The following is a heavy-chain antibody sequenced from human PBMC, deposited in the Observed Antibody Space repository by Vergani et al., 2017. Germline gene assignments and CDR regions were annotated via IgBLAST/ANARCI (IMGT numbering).Heavy chain of an antibody. J-gene: IGHJ4*02. V-gene: IGHV4-4*03. CDR2: ICHTEDT. Sequence: QVQLQESGPGLVKPPGTLSLTCAVSGDSISSNNCWTWVRQPPGKGLEWIGEICHTEDTKYSPSLKRRVTVSVDESRNLFSLRLNSVPAADTAVYYCATIGYRRWGYYFDYWGQGILVTVSS. CDR3: ATIGYRRWGYYFDY. CDR1: GDSISSNNC. D-gene: IGHD2-2*02.